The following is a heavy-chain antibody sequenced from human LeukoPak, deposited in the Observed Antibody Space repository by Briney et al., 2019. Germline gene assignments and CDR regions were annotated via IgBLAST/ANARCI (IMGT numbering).Heavy chain of an antibody. CDR1: GFTFSSYS. CDR2: ISSSSSYI. J-gene: IGHJ4*02. D-gene: IGHD6-13*01. Sequence: GGSLRLSCAASGFTFSSYSMNWVRQAPGKGLEWVSSISSSSSYIYYADSVKGRFTISRDNAKNSLYLQMNSLRAEDTAVYYCARDRDSSSCLDYWGQGTLVTVSS. V-gene: IGHV3-21*01. CDR3: ARDRDSSSCLDY.